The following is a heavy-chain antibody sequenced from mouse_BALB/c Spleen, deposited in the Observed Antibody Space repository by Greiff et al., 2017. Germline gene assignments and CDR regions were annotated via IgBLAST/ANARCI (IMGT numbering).Heavy chain of an antibody. CDR1: GFAFSSYD. V-gene: IGHV5-12-1*01. D-gene: IGHD4-1*01. J-gene: IGHJ2*01. CDR3: ARHYWEDLDY. CDR2: ISSGGGST. Sequence: DVQLVESGGGLVKPGGSLKLSCAASGFAFSSYDMSWVRQTPEKRLEWVAYISSGGGSTYYPDTVKGRFTISRDNAKNTLYLQMSSLKSEDTAMYYCARHYWEDLDYWGQGTTLTVSS.